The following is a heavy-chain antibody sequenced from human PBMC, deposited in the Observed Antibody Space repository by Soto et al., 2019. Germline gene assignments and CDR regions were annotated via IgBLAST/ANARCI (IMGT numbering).Heavy chain of an antibody. CDR1: GFTFDDYA. CDR3: AKDWVGAFDI. Sequence: EVQLVESGGGLVQPGRSLRLSCAASGFTFDDYAMHWVRQAPGKGLEWVSGISWNSGSIGYADSVKGRFTISRDNAKNSVYLQMNSLRAEDTALYYCAKDWVGAFDIWGQGTMVTVSS. CDR2: ISWNSGSI. J-gene: IGHJ3*02. V-gene: IGHV3-9*01.